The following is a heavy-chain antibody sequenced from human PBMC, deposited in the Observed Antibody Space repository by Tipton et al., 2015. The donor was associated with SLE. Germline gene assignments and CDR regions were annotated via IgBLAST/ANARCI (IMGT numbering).Heavy chain of an antibody. J-gene: IGHJ3*02. CDR1: GFTFSSYG. CDR2: IWYDGSNK. D-gene: IGHD3-22*01. CDR3: AKGIVVTSGENAFDI. V-gene: IGHV3-30*18. Sequence: QLVQSGGGVVQPGRSLRLSCAASGFTFSSYGMHWVRQAPGKGLEWVAVIWYDGSNKYYADSVKGRFTISRDNSKNTLYLQMNSLRAEDTAMYYCAKGIVVTSGENAFDIWGQGTMVTVSS.